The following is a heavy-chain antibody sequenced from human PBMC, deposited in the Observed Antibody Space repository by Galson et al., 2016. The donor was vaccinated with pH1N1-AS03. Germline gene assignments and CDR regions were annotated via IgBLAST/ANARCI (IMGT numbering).Heavy chain of an antibody. CDR2: ISGSGFST. CDR3: ARGPVSYSNYWFPPPDY. CDR1: GFTFSSYA. D-gene: IGHD6-13*01. V-gene: IGHV3-64*01. Sequence: SLRLSCDASGFTFSSYAMHWVRQAPGKGLEYVSAISGSGFSTYYANSVKGRFTISRDNSKNTLYLQMGSLRAEDMAVYYCARGPVSYSNYWFPPPDYWGQGTLVTVSS. J-gene: IGHJ4*02.